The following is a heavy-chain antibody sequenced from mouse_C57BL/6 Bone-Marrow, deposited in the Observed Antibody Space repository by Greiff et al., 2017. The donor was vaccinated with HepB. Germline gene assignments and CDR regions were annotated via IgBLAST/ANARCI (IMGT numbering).Heavy chain of an antibody. V-gene: IGHV5-15*01. CDR1: GFTFSDYG. CDR3: ARHYYRYFDV. J-gene: IGHJ1*03. CDR2: ISNLAYSI. Sequence: EVQLVESGGGLVQPGGSLKLSCAASGFTFSDYGMAWVRQAPRKGPEWVAFISNLAYSIYYADTVTGRFTISTENAKNTLYLEMSSLRSEDTAMYYCARHYYRYFDVWGTGTTVTVSS.